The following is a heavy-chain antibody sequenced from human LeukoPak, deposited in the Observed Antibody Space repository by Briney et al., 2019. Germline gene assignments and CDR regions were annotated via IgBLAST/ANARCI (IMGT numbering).Heavy chain of an antibody. CDR1: GFTFTSYW. J-gene: IGHJ5*02. CDR3: ARDLGYGALDP. Sequence: PGRSLRLSCAASGFTFTSYWMNWVRQAPGKGLEWVALINPDGSQTNYVDSVKGRFTISRDNAENSLYLQMNSLRAEDTAVYYCARDLGYGALDPWGQGTLVTVSS. V-gene: IGHV3-7*01. D-gene: IGHD4-17*01. CDR2: INPDGSQT.